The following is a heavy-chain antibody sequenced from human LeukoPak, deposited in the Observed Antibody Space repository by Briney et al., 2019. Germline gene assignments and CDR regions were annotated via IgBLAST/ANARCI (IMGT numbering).Heavy chain of an antibody. CDR1: GFTFSSYS. V-gene: IGHV3-48*04. CDR3: ARFGGHYDILTGYSHFGY. Sequence: GGSLRLSCAASGFTFSSYSMNWVRQAPGKGLEWVSYISSSSSTIYYADSVKGRFTIFRDNAKNSLYLQMNSLRAEDTAVYYCARFGGHYDILTGYSHFGYWGQGTLVTVSS. D-gene: IGHD3-9*01. CDR2: ISSSSSTI. J-gene: IGHJ4*02.